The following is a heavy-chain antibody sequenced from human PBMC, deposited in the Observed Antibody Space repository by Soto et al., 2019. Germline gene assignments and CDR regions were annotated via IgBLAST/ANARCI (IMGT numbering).Heavy chain of an antibody. CDR3: ARQLAARWAYYYYYMDV. V-gene: IGHV4-34*01. J-gene: IGHJ6*03. D-gene: IGHD6-6*01. CDR2: INHSGST. CDR1: GGSFSGYY. Sequence: SETLSLTCAVYGGSFSGYYWSWIRQPPGKGLEWIGEINHSGSTNYNPSLKSRVTISVDTSKNQFSLKLSSVTAADTAVYYCARQLAARWAYYYYYMDVWGKGTTVTVSS.